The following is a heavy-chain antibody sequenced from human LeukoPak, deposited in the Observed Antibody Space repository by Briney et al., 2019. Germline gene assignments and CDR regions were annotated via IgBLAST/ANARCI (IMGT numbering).Heavy chain of an antibody. J-gene: IGHJ4*02. CDR3: ATDSVPSWDGARGYFDY. Sequence: GGSLRLSCAAPGFTFSSYSMNWVRQAPGKGLEWVSSISSSSSYIYYADSVKGRFTISRDNAKNSLYLQMNSLRAEDTAVYYCATDSVPSWDGARGYFDYWGQGTLVTVSS. CDR2: ISSSSSYI. V-gene: IGHV3-21*01. CDR1: GFTFSSYS. D-gene: IGHD5-24*01.